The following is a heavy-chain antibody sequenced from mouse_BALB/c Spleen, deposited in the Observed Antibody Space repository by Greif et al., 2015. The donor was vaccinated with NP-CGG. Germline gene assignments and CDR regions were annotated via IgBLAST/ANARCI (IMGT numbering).Heavy chain of an antibody. V-gene: IGHV5-9-2*01. Sequence: EVKVVESGGGLVKPGGSLKLSCAASGFTFSSYGMSWVRQTPEKRLEWVATISGGGSYTYYPDSVKGRFTISRDNAKNNLCLQMSSLRSEDTALYYCARAIYDGFYWYFDVWGAETTVTVSS. CDR1: GFTFSSYG. D-gene: IGHD2-2*01. CDR3: ARAIYDGFYWYFDV. J-gene: IGHJ1*01. CDR2: ISGGGSYT.